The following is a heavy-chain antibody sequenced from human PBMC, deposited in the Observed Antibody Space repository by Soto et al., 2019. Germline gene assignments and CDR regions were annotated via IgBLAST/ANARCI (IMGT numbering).Heavy chain of an antibody. J-gene: IGHJ6*02. V-gene: IGHV3-21*01. CDR1: GFTFSSYN. D-gene: IGHD6-13*01. CDR3: ARGGPCTVGAGAPVYFYPMDV. Sequence: GGSLRLSCAASGFTFSSYNMNWVRQAPGKGLEWVSSISSSRSYIYYAESLKGRFTISRDNAKNSLYLQMNGLRAEDSAVYYCARGGPCTVGAGAPVYFYPMDVGGQGTTVTVSS. CDR2: ISSSRSYI.